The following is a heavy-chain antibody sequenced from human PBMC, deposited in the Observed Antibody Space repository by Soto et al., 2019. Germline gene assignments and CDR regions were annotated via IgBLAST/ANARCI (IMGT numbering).Heavy chain of an antibody. V-gene: IGHV1-69*05. CDR1: GGTFSSYA. CDR2: IIPIFGTA. CDR3: ARDPHEFWTSYWFDP. Sequence: SVKVSFKASGGTFSSYAISWVRQAPGQGLEWMGGIIPIFGTANYAQKFQGRVTITTDESTSTAYMELSSLRSDDTAIYYCARDPHEFWTSYWFDPWGQGTPVTVSS. D-gene: IGHD3-3*01. J-gene: IGHJ5*02.